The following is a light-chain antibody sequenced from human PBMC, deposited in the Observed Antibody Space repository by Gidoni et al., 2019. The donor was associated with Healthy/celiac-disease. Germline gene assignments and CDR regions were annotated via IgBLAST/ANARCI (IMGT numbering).Light chain of an antibody. CDR1: QSVSSSY. Sequence: EIVLTQSPGTLSLSPGERATLSCRASQSVSSSYLAWYQQKPGQAPRLLIYGASSRATCIPDRFSGSGSGTDFTLTISRLEPEDFAVYYCQQYGSSRTFGPGTKVDIK. CDR2: GAS. V-gene: IGKV3-20*01. J-gene: IGKJ3*01. CDR3: QQYGSSRT.